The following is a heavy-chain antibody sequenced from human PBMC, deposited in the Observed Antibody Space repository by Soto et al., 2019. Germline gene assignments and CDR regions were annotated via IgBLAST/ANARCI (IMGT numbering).Heavy chain of an antibody. CDR3: ARGYGSGGSCGGDPYYFDY. D-gene: IGHD2-15*01. Sequence: QVQLVESGGGVVQPGRSLRLSCAASGFTFSSYAMHWVRQAPGKGLEWVAVISYDGSNKYYADSVKGRFTISRDNSKNPLYLQMDSLRAEDSAVYYCARGYGSGGSCGGDPYYFDYWGQGTLVTVSS. V-gene: IGHV3-30-3*01. J-gene: IGHJ4*02. CDR2: ISYDGSNK. CDR1: GFTFSSYA.